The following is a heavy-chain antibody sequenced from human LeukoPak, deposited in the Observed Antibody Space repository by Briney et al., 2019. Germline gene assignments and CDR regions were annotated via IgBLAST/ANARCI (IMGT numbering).Heavy chain of an antibody. J-gene: IGHJ4*02. CDR3: ANPPHSSSPDY. CDR2: IRDDGSYK. Sequence: GGSLRLSCATSGFTFSSYGMHWVRQAPGKGLEWVAFIRDDGSYKYYADSVKGRFTISRDNSKNTLYLQMNSLRAEDTAVYYCANPPHSSSPDYWGQGTLVTVSS. V-gene: IGHV3-30*02. D-gene: IGHD6-6*01. CDR1: GFTFSSYG.